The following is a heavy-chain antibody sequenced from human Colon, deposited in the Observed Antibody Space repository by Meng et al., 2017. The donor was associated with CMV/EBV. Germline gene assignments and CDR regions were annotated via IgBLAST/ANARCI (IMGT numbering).Heavy chain of an antibody. Sequence: SGPTLVKPTQTLTLTCTFSGFSLSTLGLSVGWIRQPPGKALEWLALVYWNDDKRYSPSLKSRLTVTKDASKNQVILRLTNVDPLDSGTYYCAHGGSGYDFGAGGFDYWGPGTQVTVSS. CDR2: VYWNDDK. CDR1: GFSLSTLGLS. V-gene: IGHV2-5*01. CDR3: AHGGSGYDFGAGGFDY. J-gene: IGHJ4*02. D-gene: IGHD5-12*01.